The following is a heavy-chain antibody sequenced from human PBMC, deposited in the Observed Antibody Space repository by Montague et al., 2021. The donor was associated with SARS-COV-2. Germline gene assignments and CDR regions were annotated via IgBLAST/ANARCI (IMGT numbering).Heavy chain of an antibody. CDR3: ARVPFVRRPSMNCYYGMDV. CDR2: IYYSGNT. D-gene: IGHD2/OR15-2a*01. CDR1: GGSISSYY. V-gene: IGHV4-59*12. Sequence: SETLSLTCIVSGGSISSYYWSWIRQPPGQGLEWIGNIYYSGNTXXXPSXXXRVTISVDTSKNQFSLKLSSVTAADTAVYYCARVPFVRRPSMNCYYGMDVWGQGTAVTVSS. J-gene: IGHJ6*02.